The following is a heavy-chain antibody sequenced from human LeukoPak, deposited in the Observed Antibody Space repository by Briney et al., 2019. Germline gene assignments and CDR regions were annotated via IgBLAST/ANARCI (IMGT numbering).Heavy chain of an antibody. J-gene: IGHJ4*02. CDR1: GFTFSSYA. Sequence: QAGGSLRLSCAASGFTFSSYAMSWVRQAPGKGLEWVSAISGSGGSTYYADSVKGRFTISRDNSKNTLYLQMNSLRAEDTAVYYCAKEGCSSTSCYHPQNDWGQGTLVTVSS. D-gene: IGHD2-2*01. CDR2: ISGSGGST. CDR3: AKEGCSSTSCYHPQND. V-gene: IGHV3-23*01.